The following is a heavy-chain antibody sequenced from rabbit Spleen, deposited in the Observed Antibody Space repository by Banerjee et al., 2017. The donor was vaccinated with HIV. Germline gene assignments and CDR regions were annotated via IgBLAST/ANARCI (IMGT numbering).Heavy chain of an antibody. CDR3: AMSCYGYHYSAGLFSAAINL. CDR2: IDTGSSGIT. D-gene: IGHD6-1*01. Sequence: QSLEESGGDLVKPGASLTLTCTASGVSFSSSSYMCWARQAPGKGLEWIACIDTGSSGITCVATWAESRVTGCNTTSTTATLQVTSQVATVTAAYFGAMSCYGYHYSAGLFSAAINLWGQGTLVTVS. V-gene: IGHV1S40*01. J-gene: IGHJ4*01. CDR1: GVSFSSSSY.